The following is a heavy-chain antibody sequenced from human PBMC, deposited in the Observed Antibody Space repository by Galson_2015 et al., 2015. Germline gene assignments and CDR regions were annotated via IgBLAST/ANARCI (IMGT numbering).Heavy chain of an antibody. D-gene: IGHD5-24*01. V-gene: IGHV3-7*01. Sequence: SLRLSCAASGFTFSSHWMNWVRQAPGKGLEWVALIRGDGTEKHYVDSVKGRFTISRDNAKNSLYLQMKSLRAEDTAVYCCVRGAGWLLDSWGQGTLVTVSS. J-gene: IGHJ4*02. CDR2: IRGDGTEK. CDR1: GFTFSSHW. CDR3: VRGAGWLLDS.